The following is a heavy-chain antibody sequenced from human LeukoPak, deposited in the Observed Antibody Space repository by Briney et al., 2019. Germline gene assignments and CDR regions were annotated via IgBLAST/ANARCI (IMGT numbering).Heavy chain of an antibody. CDR1: GGSISSGGYS. V-gene: IGHV4-30-2*01. CDR3: ARGQPYYFDY. Sequence: SETLSLTCAVSGGSISSGGYSWSWIRQPPGKGLEWIGYIYHSGSTYYNPSLKSRVTISVDGSKNQFSLKLSSVTAADTAVYYCARGQPYYFDYWGQGTLVTVSS. J-gene: IGHJ4*02. CDR2: IYHSGST.